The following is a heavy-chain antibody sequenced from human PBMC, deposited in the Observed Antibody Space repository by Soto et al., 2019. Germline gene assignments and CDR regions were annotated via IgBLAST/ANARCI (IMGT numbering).Heavy chain of an antibody. CDR1: GGTFSSYA. CDR3: ARRKGYCSGGSCYSLDY. Sequence: QVQLVQSGAEVKKPGSSVKVSCKASGGTFSSYAISWVRQAPGQGLEWMGGIIPIFGTANYAQKFQGRVTITADKSTSTAYMELSSLRSEDTAVDYCARRKGYCSGGSCYSLDYWGQGTLVTVSS. CDR2: IIPIFGTA. V-gene: IGHV1-69*06. J-gene: IGHJ4*02. D-gene: IGHD2-15*01.